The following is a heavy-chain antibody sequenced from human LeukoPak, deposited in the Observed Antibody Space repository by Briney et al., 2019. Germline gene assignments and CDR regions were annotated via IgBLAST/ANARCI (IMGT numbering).Heavy chain of an antibody. CDR2: INPNSGGT. D-gene: IGHD3-22*01. CDR3: ARDRRDGYYYDSSGYGY. Sequence: ASVKVSCKASGYTFTGYYMHWVRQAPGQGLEWMGRINPNSGGTNYAQKFQGRVTMTRDTSISTAYMELSRLRSDDTAVYYCARDRRDGYYYDSSGYGYWGQGTLVTVSS. V-gene: IGHV1-2*06. J-gene: IGHJ4*02. CDR1: GYTFTGYY.